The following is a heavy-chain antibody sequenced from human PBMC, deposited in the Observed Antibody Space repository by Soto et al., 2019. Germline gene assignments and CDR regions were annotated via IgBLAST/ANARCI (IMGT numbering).Heavy chain of an antibody. CDR3: ARSLGASWLNFDD. D-gene: IGHD2-2*01. Sequence: EVQLVESGGALVQPGGSLRLSCAASGFTFSKYDMNWVRQAPGKGLEWVSYISESEDSEDSIFYAESVTGRFTISRDNANNSLYLQMNSLRAEDTGVYYCARSLGASWLNFDDWGQGTLVIVSS. CDR2: ISESEDSEDSI. CDR1: GFTFSKYD. V-gene: IGHV3-48*03. J-gene: IGHJ4*02.